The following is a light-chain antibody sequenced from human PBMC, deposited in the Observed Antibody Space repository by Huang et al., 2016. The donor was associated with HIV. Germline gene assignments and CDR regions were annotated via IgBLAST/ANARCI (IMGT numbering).Light chain of an antibody. J-gene: IGKJ1*01. CDR1: HRVANNF. CDR2: AAS. Sequence: EIVLTQSPGTLSLSPGERATLSCRASHRVANNFLAWYRQRPGQAPRLLIYAASTRAPGIAGRVSGSGSGTDFILTINRLEPEDFAVYYCQQYGSSPGTFGQGTKVEIK. CDR3: QQYGSSPGT. V-gene: IGKV3-20*01.